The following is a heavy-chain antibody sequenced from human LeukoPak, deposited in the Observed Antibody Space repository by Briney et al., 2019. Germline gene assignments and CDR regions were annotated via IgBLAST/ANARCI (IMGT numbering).Heavy chain of an antibody. J-gene: IGHJ3*02. CDR2: IYYSGYT. Sequence: SETLSLTCTVSGGSISSYYWSWIRQPPGKGLEWIGYIYYSGYTNYNPSLKSRVTMSVDTSKNKFSLKLSSVTAADTAVYYCARVYGGNLSDDAFDIWGQGTMVTVSS. V-gene: IGHV4-59*12. CDR3: ARVYGGNLSDDAFDI. D-gene: IGHD4-23*01. CDR1: GGSISSYY.